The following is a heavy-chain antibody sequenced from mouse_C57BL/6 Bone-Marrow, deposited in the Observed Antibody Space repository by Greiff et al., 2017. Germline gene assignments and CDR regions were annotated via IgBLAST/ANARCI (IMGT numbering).Heavy chain of an antibody. CDR2: ISNLAYSI. V-gene: IGHV5-15*01. Sequence: EVKLMESGGGLVRPGGSLKLSCAASGFTFSDYGMAWVRQAPRKGPEWVAFISNLAYSIYYADTVTGRYTIPRENAKNTLYLEMSSLRAEDTAMYYCAREGNWDVGYWYFDVWGTGTTVTVAS. CDR1: GFTFSDYG. CDR3: AREGNWDVGYWYFDV. J-gene: IGHJ1*03. D-gene: IGHD4-1*01.